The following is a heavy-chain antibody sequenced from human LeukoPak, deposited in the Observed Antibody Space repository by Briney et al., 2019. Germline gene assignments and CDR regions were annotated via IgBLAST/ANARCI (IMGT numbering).Heavy chain of an antibody. D-gene: IGHD3-22*01. J-gene: IGHJ4*02. CDR3: ARGTDYDSKSGY. Sequence: ASVKVSCKASGYTFTSYDINWERQATGQGLEWMGWMNPNSGNTGYAQKFQGRVTMTRNTSISTAYMELSSLRSEDTAVYYCARGTDYDSKSGYWGQGTLVTVSS. CDR1: GYTFTSYD. V-gene: IGHV1-8*01. CDR2: MNPNSGNT.